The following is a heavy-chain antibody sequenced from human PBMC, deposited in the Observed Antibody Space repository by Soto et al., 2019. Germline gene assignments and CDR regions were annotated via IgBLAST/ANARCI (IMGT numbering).Heavy chain of an antibody. CDR1: GYTFTSYG. CDR3: ARDKREGITIFGVAREFDY. D-gene: IGHD3-3*01. CDR2: ISAHNGNT. V-gene: IGHV1-18*01. Sequence: ASVKVSCKASGYTFTSYGITWVRQAPGQGLEWMGWISAHNGNTNYAQNLQGRVTMTTDTSTSTAYMELRSLRSDDTAVYYCARDKREGITIFGVAREFDYWGQGTLVTVSS. J-gene: IGHJ4*02.